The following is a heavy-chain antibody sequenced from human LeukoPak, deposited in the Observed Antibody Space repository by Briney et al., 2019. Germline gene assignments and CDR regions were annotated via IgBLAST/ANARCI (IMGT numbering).Heavy chain of an antibody. CDR1: GGSISSYY. CDR2: IYTSGST. D-gene: IGHD2-15*01. Sequence: PSETLSLTCTVSGGSISSYYWSWIRQPAGKGLEWIGRIYTSGSTNYNPSLKSRVTMSVDTSKNQFSLKLSSVTAADTAVYYCARDWGRYCSGGSCYEYYFDYWGQGTLVTVSS. J-gene: IGHJ4*02. CDR3: ARDWGRYCSGGSCYEYYFDY. V-gene: IGHV4-4*07.